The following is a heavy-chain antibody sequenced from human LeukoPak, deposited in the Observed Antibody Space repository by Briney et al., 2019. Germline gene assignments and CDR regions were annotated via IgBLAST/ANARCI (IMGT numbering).Heavy chain of an antibody. V-gene: IGHV4-61*01. CDR3: ARGRSYGFDFDS. J-gene: IGHJ4*02. CDR2: KYYSGST. Sequence: SETLSLTCAVSGVSINTCCYYWIWIRQPPGKGLEWIGYKYYSGSTRYNSSLRSRLTISLDTSKNQFSLRLTSVTAADTAVYYCARGRSYGFDFDSWGQGTLVIVSS. CDR1: GVSINTCCYY. D-gene: IGHD5-18*01.